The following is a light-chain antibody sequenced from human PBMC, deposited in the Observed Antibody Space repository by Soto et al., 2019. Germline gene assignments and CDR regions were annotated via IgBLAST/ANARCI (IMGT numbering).Light chain of an antibody. CDR1: KSDIGVYDF. J-gene: IGLJ1*01. CDR2: DVV. CDR3: KSYAGSNTYV. V-gene: IGLV2-8*01. Sequence: QSALTQPPSASGSPGQPVTISCTGTKSDIGVYDFVSWYQHHPGKAPRLIIYDVVQRPSGVPDRFSGSKSGNTASLTVSGLKAAEEAYYFCKSYAGSNTYVFGRGTKLTVL.